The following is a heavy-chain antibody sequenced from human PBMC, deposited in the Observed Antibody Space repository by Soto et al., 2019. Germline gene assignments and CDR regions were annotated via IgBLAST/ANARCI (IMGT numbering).Heavy chain of an antibody. J-gene: IGHJ5*02. D-gene: IGHD6-19*01. CDR1: GGTSSSYA. Sequence: SVKVSCKASGGTSSSYAISWVRQAPGQGLEWMGGIIPIFGTANYAQKFQGRVTITADKSTSTAYMELSSLRSEDTAVYYCARDPRIAVAASNWFDPWGQGTLVTVSS. CDR2: IIPIFGTA. V-gene: IGHV1-69*06. CDR3: ARDPRIAVAASNWFDP.